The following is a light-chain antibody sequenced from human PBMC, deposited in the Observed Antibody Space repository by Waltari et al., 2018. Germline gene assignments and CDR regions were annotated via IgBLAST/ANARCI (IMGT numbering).Light chain of an antibody. J-gene: IGLJ2*01. CDR3: LSRDISSTRF. CDR1: RLRRYS. V-gene: IGLV3-19*01. CDR2: GQD. Sequence: SSELTQDPTVSVALGQTVRITCQGARLRRYSASLYQQRPGQSPVLVFYGQDNRPSGIPDRFSGSTSGDTATLTITGTQAEDEADYYCLSRDISSTRFFGGGTRLTV.